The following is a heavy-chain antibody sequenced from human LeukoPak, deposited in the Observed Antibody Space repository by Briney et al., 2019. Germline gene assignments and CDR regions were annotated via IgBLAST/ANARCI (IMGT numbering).Heavy chain of an antibody. CDR3: ARVASYDIRYYGMDV. V-gene: IGHV3-30-3*01. CDR1: GFTFSDYY. J-gene: IGHJ6*02. Sequence: GGSLRLSCAASGFTFSDYYMSWVRQAPGKGLEWVAVISYDGSNKYYADSVKGRFTISRDNSKNTLYLQMNSLRAEDTAVYYCARVASYDIRYYGMDVWGQGTTVTVSS. D-gene: IGHD3-9*01. CDR2: ISYDGSNK.